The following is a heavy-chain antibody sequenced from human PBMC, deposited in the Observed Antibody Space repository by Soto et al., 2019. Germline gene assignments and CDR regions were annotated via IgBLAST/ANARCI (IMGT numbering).Heavy chain of an antibody. V-gene: IGHV3-30*18. D-gene: IGHD2-21*02. CDR2: ISYDGSNK. J-gene: IGHJ6*02. CDR3: AKSSVVTAMNYYYYGLDV. CDR1: GFTFSSYG. Sequence: GGSLRLSCAASGFTFSSYGMHWVRQAPGKGLEWVAVISYDGSNKYYADSVKGRFTISRDNSKNTLYLQMNSLRAEDTAVYYCAKSSVVTAMNYYYYGLDVWGQGTTVTVSS.